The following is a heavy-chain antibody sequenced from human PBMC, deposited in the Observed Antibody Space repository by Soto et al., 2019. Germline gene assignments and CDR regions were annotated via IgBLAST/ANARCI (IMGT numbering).Heavy chain of an antibody. J-gene: IGHJ4*02. CDR1: GFTFSSYG. V-gene: IGHV3-30*18. D-gene: IGHD6-6*01. CDR2: ISYDGSNK. Sequence: GGSLRLSCAASGFTFSSYGMHWVRQAPGKGLEWVAVISYDGSNKYYADSVKGRFTISRDNSKNTLYLQMNSLRAEDTAVYYCAKDRRIAARQPPGLDYWGQGTLVTVSS. CDR3: AKDRRIAARQPPGLDY.